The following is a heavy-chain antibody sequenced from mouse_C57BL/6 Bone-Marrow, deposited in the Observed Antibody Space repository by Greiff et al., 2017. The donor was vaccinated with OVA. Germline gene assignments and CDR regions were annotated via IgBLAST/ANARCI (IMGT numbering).Heavy chain of an antibody. CDR2: IDPSDSYT. J-gene: IGHJ1*03. V-gene: IGHV1-50*01. D-gene: IGHD2-12*01. Sequence: QVQLKQPGAELVQPGASVKLSCKASGYTFTSYWMQWVKQRPGQGLEWIGEIDPSDSYTNYNQKFKGKATLTVDTSSSTPYKQLSSLTSEESAVYYCAREGYYYVWVTGTTVTVSS. CDR1: GYTFTSYW. CDR3: AREGYYYV.